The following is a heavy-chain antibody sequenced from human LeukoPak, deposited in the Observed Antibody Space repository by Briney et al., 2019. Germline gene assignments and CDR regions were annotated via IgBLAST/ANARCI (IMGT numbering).Heavy chain of an antibody. D-gene: IGHD2-15*01. Sequence: GGSLRLSCEASGFTFSDYGMNWVRQAPGKGLEWVSYISSSGSTIYYADSVKGRFTISRDNAKNSLYLQMNSLRAEDTAVYYCARRGGWNWFDPWGQGTLVTVSS. V-gene: IGHV3-11*01. CDR3: ARRGGWNWFDP. J-gene: IGHJ5*02. CDR2: ISSSGSTI. CDR1: GFTFSDYG.